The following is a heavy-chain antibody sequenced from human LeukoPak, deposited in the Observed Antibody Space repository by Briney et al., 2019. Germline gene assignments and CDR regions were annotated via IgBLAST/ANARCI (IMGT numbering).Heavy chain of an antibody. V-gene: IGHV3-30-3*01. J-gene: IGHJ5*02. D-gene: IGHD6-6*01. CDR1: GFTFSSYA. CDR3: ASVGQYSSSST. CDR2: ISYDGSNK. Sequence: PGGSLRLSCAASGFTFSSYAMHWVRQAPGKGLEWVAVISYDGSNKYYADSVKGRFTISRDNSKNTLYLQMNSLRAEDTAVYYCASVGQYSSSSTWGQGTLVTVSS.